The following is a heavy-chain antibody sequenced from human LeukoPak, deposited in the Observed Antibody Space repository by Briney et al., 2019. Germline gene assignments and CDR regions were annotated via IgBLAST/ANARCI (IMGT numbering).Heavy chain of an antibody. D-gene: IGHD6-19*01. CDR2: INPDGSTT. Sequence: GGSLRLSCAASGFTFSSYWMHWVRQAPGKGLVWVSRINPDGSTTTYADSVKGRFTISRDNSKNTLYLQMNSLTAEDTAVYYCAKDQGPGSWAVAGYWGQGTLVTVSS. V-gene: IGHV3-74*01. CDR1: GFTFSSYW. CDR3: AKDQGPGSWAVAGY. J-gene: IGHJ4*02.